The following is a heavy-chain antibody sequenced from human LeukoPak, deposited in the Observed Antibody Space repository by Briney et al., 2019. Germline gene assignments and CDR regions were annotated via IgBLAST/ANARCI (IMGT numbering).Heavy chain of an antibody. CDR1: GFTFSSYA. CDR3: ARDASSIAARGSLDY. Sequence: GGSLGLSCAASGFTFSSYAMHWVRQAPGKGLEWVAVISYDGSNKYYADSVKGRFTISRDNSKNTLYLQMNSLRAEDTAVYYCARDASSIAARGSLDYWGQGTLVTVSS. D-gene: IGHD6-6*01. CDR2: ISYDGSNK. J-gene: IGHJ4*02. V-gene: IGHV3-30*01.